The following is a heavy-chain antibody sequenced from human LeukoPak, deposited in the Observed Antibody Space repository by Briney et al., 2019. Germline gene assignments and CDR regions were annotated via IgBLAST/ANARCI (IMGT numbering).Heavy chain of an antibody. V-gene: IGHV4-34*01. CDR2: INHSGST. CDR3: AILGGYYDPVPLQNIFDI. D-gene: IGHD3-22*01. Sequence: SETLSLTCAVYGGSFSGYYWSWIRQPPGKGLEWIGEINHSGSTNYNPSLKSRVTISVDTSKNQFSLKLSSVTAADTAVYYCAILGGYYDPVPLQNIFDIWGQGTMVTVPS. CDR1: GGSFSGYY. J-gene: IGHJ3*02.